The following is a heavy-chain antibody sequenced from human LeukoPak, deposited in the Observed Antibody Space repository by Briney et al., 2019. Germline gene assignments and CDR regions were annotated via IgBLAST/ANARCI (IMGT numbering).Heavy chain of an antibody. Sequence: GGSVRLSCAASGFTFFSYWMTWLRQAPGKGLEWVATLKQDGTEKYYVDSVKGRFTISRDNAKNSLYLQMNSLRAEDTAVYYCARGGATIVSWGQGTLVTVSS. CDR3: ARGGATIVS. D-gene: IGHD1-26*01. J-gene: IGHJ4*02. CDR2: LKQDGTEK. CDR1: GFTFFSYW. V-gene: IGHV3-7*05.